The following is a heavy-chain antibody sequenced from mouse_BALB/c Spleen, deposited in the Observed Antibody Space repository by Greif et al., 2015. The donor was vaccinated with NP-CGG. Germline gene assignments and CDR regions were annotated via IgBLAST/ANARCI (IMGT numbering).Heavy chain of an antibody. CDR3: NADYYGSSYRY. Sequence: VQLQQSGAELVRSGASVKLSCTASGFNIKDYYMHWVKQRPEQGLEWIGWIDPENGDTEYAPKFQGKATMTADTSSNTAYLQLSSLTSEDTAVYYCNADYYGSSYRYWGQGTTLTVSS. CDR1: GFNIKDYY. D-gene: IGHD1-1*01. V-gene: IGHV14-4*02. CDR2: IDPENGDT. J-gene: IGHJ2*01.